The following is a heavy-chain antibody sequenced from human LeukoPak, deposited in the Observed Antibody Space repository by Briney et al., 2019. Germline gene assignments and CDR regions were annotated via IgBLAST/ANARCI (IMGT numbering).Heavy chain of an antibody. Sequence: TSETLSLTCTVSGGSISSYYWSWIRQPPGKGLEWIGYIYYSGSTNYNPSLKSRVTISVDTSKNQFSLKLSSVTAADTAVYYCARRSVFQGGDSGYYSNYFDYWGQGTLVTVSS. D-gene: IGHD3-22*01. CDR3: ARRSVFQGGDSGYYSNYFDY. CDR2: IYYSGST. CDR1: GGSISSYY. V-gene: IGHV4-59*01. J-gene: IGHJ4*02.